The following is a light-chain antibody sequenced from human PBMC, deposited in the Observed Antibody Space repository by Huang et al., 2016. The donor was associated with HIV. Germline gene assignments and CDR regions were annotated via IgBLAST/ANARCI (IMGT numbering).Light chain of an antibody. V-gene: IGKV3D-11*01. CDR2: DKS. Sequence: EIVLTQSPATLSLSPGERATLSCRASQGVGGYLAWYQQKPGQAPRLLIYDKSTRATGIRARFSGSGSETDCTLTISSLEPEDCAVYYCQQPGSFGQGTKVDIK. J-gene: IGKJ2*01. CDR3: QQPGS. CDR1: QGVGGY.